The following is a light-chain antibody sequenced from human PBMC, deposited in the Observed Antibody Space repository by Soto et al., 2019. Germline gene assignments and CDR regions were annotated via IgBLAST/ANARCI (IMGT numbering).Light chain of an antibody. J-gene: IGKJ1*01. CDR3: QQYTSYSS. V-gene: IGKV1-5*03. CDR1: QSISSW. CDR2: KAS. Sequence: DIQVTQTPSTLSASVGDRVTITCRVSQSISSWLAWYQQKPGKAPKVLIYKASSLESGVPSRFSASGSGTEFTFSISSLQPHDFANYYCQQYTSYSSLGQGTQVDSK.